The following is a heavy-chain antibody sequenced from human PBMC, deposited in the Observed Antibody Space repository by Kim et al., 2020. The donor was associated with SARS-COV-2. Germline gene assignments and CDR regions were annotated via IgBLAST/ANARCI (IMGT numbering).Heavy chain of an antibody. V-gene: IGHV1-24*01. CDR1: GYTLTELS. J-gene: IGHJ6*02. Sequence: ASVKVSCKVSGYTLTELSMHWVRQAPGKGLAWVGGFDPEDGETIYAQKFQGRVTMTEDTSTDTAYMELSSLRSEDTAVYYCATAPGVVGATLGDYYYYGMDDWGQGTTVTVSS. CDR3: ATAPGVVGATLGDYYYYGMDD. D-gene: IGHD1-26*01. CDR2: FDPEDGET.